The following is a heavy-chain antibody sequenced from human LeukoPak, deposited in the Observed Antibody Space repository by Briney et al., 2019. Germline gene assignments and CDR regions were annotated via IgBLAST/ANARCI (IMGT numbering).Heavy chain of an antibody. J-gene: IGHJ4*02. CDR2: IYSGGST. Sequence: GGSLRLSCAASEFSVGSNYMTWVRQAPGKGLEWVSLIYSGGSTYYADSVKGRFTISRDNSKNTLYLQMNSLRAEDTAVYYCARGIWSTTLTAYYLDYWGQGTLVTVSS. V-gene: IGHV3-66*01. CDR3: ARGIWSTTLTAYYLDY. D-gene: IGHD4-17*01. CDR1: EFSVGSNY.